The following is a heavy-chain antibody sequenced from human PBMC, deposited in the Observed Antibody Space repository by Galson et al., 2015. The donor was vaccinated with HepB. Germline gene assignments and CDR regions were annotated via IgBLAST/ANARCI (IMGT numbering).Heavy chain of an antibody. CDR2: IYYSGST. J-gene: IGHJ4*02. CDR3: ARVYYYDSSGYYIINSGGNYFDY. V-gene: IGHV4-39*01. D-gene: IGHD3-22*01. CDR1: GGSISSSSYY. Sequence: ETLSLTCTVSGGSISSSSYYWGWIRQPPGKGLEWIGSIYYSGSTYYNPSLKSRVTISVDTSKNQFSLKLSSVTAADTAVYYCARVYYYDSSGYYIINSGGNYFDYWGQGTLVTVSS.